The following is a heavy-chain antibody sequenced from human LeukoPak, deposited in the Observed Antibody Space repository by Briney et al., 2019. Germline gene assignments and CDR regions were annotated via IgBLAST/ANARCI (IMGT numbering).Heavy chain of an antibody. CDR3: TTDAYCGGDCYSP. CDR2: IKSKTDGGTT. D-gene: IGHD2-21*02. J-gene: IGHJ5*02. Sequence: GSLRLSCSASGFTFSNAWMSWVRQAPGKGLEWVGRIKSKTDGGTTDYAAPVKGRFTISRDDSKNTLYLQMNSLKTEDTAMYYCTTDAYCGGDCYSPWGQGTLVTGSS. V-gene: IGHV3-15*01. CDR1: GFTFSNAW.